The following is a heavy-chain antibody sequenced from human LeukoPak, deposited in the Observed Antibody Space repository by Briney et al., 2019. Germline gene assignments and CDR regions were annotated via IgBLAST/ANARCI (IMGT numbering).Heavy chain of an antibody. V-gene: IGHV3-74*03. J-gene: IGHJ4*02. CDR3: ARDLVWILFDY. Sequence: GGSLRLSCAASGFTFNTYWMQWVRQAPGKGLVWVARVNREGTTTTYAPSVKGRFTISRDNAKNTLYLRMNNLRPEHTAVYYCARDLVWILFDYWGQGTLVTVSS. CDR2: VNREGTTT. CDR1: GFTFNTYW. D-gene: IGHD2-2*03.